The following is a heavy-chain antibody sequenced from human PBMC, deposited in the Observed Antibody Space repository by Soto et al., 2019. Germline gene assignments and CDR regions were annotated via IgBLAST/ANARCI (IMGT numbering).Heavy chain of an antibody. CDR1: GGSFSGYY. CDR2: INHSGST. CDR3: ARVREPLIGGPWFDP. J-gene: IGHJ5*02. V-gene: IGHV4-34*01. D-gene: IGHD1-26*01. Sequence: SETLSLTCAVYGGSFSGYYWSWIRQPPGKGLEWIGEINHSGSTNYNPSLKSRVTISVDTSKNQFSLKLSSVTAADTAVYYCARVREPLIGGPWFDPWGQGPLIT.